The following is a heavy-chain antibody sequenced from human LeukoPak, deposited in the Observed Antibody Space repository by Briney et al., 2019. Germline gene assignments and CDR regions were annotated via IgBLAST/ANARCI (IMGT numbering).Heavy chain of an antibody. Sequence: SETLSLTCAVYGGSFSGYYWSGIRQPPGKGLEWIGEINHSGSTNYNPSLKSRVTISVDTSKNQFSLKLSSVTAADTAVYYCARVTVVSPGAFDIWGQGTMVTVSS. CDR1: GGSFSGYY. CDR2: INHSGST. V-gene: IGHV4-34*01. CDR3: ARVTVVSPGAFDI. D-gene: IGHD4-23*01. J-gene: IGHJ3*02.